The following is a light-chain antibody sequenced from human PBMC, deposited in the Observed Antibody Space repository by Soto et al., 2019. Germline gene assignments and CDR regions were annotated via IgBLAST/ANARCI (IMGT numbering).Light chain of an antibody. CDR3: SSFAARNNPL. J-gene: IGLJ2*01. V-gene: IGLV2-8*01. CDR1: SSDVGGYKY. Sequence: QSALTQAPSASGSPGQSVTLSCTGTSSDVGGYKYVSWFHQHSGKAPKLMIPDRISDSKSANTASLTVSGLQAEDEAEFYCSSFAARNNPLFGGGTKLTVL.